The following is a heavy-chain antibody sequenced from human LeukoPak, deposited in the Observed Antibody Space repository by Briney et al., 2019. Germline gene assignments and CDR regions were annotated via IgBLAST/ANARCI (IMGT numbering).Heavy chain of an antibody. Sequence: GGSLRLSCAASGFTFSSYAMSWVRQAPGKGLEWVSAISGSGGSTYYADSVKGRFTVSRDNSKNTLYLQMNSLRAEDTAVYYCAKIERSGSYCDYWGQGTLVTVSS. CDR3: AKIERSGSYCDY. CDR1: GFTFSSYA. D-gene: IGHD1-26*01. J-gene: IGHJ4*02. CDR2: ISGSGGST. V-gene: IGHV3-23*01.